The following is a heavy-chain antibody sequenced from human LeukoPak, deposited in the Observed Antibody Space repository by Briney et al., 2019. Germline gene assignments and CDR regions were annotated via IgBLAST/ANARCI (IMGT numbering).Heavy chain of an antibody. Sequence: GGSLRLSCAASGFTFSNAWMNWVRQAPGKGLEWVGRIKSKTDGGTTDYAAPVKGRFTISRDDSKNTLYLQMNSLRTEDTAVYYCSTAYYYDSSEGYWGQGTLVTVSS. J-gene: IGHJ4*02. CDR1: GFTFSNAW. D-gene: IGHD3-22*01. V-gene: IGHV3-15*07. CDR2: IKSKTDGGTT. CDR3: STAYYYDSSEGY.